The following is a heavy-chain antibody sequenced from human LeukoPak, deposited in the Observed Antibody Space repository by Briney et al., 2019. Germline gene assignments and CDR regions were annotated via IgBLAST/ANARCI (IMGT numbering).Heavy chain of an antibody. Sequence: ASVKVSCKASGYTFTGYYMLWVRQAPGQGLEWMGWINPNSGGTNYAQKFQGRVTMTRDTSISTAYMELSRLRSDDTAVYYCARAYDSSGYLFFDYWGQGTLVTVSS. D-gene: IGHD3-22*01. CDR1: GYTFTGYY. CDR3: ARAYDSSGYLFFDY. J-gene: IGHJ4*02. V-gene: IGHV1-2*02. CDR2: INPNSGGT.